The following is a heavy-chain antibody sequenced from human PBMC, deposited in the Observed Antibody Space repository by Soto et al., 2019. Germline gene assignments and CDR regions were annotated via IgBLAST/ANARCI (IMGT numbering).Heavy chain of an antibody. CDR1: GYSFTTYW. D-gene: IGHD4-4*01. CDR3: ARHEQFYYYYYGMDV. CDR2: INPGDSDI. V-gene: IGHV5-51*01. Sequence: LGESLKISCKASGYSFTTYWIAWVRQMPGKGLEWMGIINPGDSDIRYSPSFQGQVTISADNSISTAYLQWSSLKASDTAMYYCARHEQFYYYYYGMDVWGQGTAVTVS. J-gene: IGHJ6*02.